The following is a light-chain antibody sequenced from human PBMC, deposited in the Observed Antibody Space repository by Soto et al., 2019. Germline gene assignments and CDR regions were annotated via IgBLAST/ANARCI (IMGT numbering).Light chain of an antibody. Sequence: DIQMTQSPSTLSASVGDRVTITCRASQNINRRLAWYQQKPGKAPNLLIYDASSLESGVPARFSGGGSGTEFTLTINSLQPEDFATYYCQQGSSSPLTFGGGTKVDIK. CDR1: QNINRR. CDR2: DAS. J-gene: IGKJ4*01. CDR3: QQGSSSPLT. V-gene: IGKV1-5*01.